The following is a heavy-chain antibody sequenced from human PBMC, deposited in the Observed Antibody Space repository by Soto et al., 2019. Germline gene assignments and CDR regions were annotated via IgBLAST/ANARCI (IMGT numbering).Heavy chain of an antibody. CDR2: ISGSGGST. V-gene: IGHV3-23*01. CDR3: AKARGYDSSGYLDY. Sequence: EVQLLESGGGLVQPGGSLRLSCAASGFTFSSYAMSWVRQAPGKGLEWVSAISGSGGSTYYADSVKGRFTISRDNSKNTLYLQMNSPRAEDTAVYYCAKARGYDSSGYLDYWGQGTLVTVSS. J-gene: IGHJ4*02. CDR1: GFTFSSYA. D-gene: IGHD3-22*01.